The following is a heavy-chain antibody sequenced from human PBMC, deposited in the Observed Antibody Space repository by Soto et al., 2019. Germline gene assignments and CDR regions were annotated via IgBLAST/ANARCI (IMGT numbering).Heavy chain of an antibody. CDR2: IYYSGST. Sequence: SETLSLTCTVSGGSISSSSYYWGWIRQPPGKGLEWIGSIYYSGSTYYNPSLKSRVTISVDTSKNQFSLKLSSVTAADTAVYYCARHGQYCSGGSCYSGLYNWFDSWGQGTLVTVSS. V-gene: IGHV4-39*01. D-gene: IGHD2-15*01. J-gene: IGHJ5*01. CDR1: GGSISSSSYY. CDR3: ARHGQYCSGGSCYSGLYNWFDS.